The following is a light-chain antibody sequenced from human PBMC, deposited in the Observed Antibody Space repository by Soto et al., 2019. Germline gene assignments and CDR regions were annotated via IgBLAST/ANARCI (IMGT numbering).Light chain of an antibody. CDR3: CSYVGSYTSYV. CDR2: DVT. CDR1: SSDVGTYNF. V-gene: IGLV2-11*01. J-gene: IGLJ1*01. Sequence: QSALTQPRSVSGSPGQSVTISCTATSSDVGTYNFVSWYQQHPGKAPKFMIYDVTKRPSGVPDRFSGSKSGNTASLTISGLQAQDEADYDCCSYVGSYTSYVFGTGTKLTVL.